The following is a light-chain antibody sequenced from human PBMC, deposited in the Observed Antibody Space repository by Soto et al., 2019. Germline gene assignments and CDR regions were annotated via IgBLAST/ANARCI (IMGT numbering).Light chain of an antibody. V-gene: IGLV2-11*01. CDR2: DVT. CDR3: CSYAGTYTLV. Sequence: QSALTQPRSVSGSPGQSVTFSCIGTSSDIGTYNFVSWYQQYPGKAPKLMIYDVTKRPSGVPHRFSGSKSGNTASLTISGLQAEDEADYYCCSYAGTYTLVFGGGTNSPS. J-gene: IGLJ3*02. CDR1: SSDIGTYNF.